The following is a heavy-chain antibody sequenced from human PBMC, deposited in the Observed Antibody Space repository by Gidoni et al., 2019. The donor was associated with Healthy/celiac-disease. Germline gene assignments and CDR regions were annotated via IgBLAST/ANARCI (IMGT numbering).Heavy chain of an antibody. J-gene: IGHJ5*02. D-gene: IGHD1-26*01. Sequence: QVQLVQSGAEVKKPGASVKVSCKASGYTFTSYYMHWVRQAPGQGLEWMGIINPSGGSTSYAQKFQGRVTMTRDTSTSTVYMERSSLRSEDTAVYYCARDRGSYWGGFDPWGQGTLVTVSS. CDR2: INPSGGST. CDR1: GYTFTSYY. V-gene: IGHV1-46*01. CDR3: ARDRGSYWGGFDP.